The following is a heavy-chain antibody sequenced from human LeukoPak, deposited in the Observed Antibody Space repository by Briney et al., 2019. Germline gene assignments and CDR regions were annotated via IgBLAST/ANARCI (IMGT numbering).Heavy chain of an antibody. Sequence: GGSLRLSCAASGFTFSSYEMNWVRQAPGKGLEWVSYISSSGSTIYYADSVKGRFTISRDNAKNSLYLRMNSLRAEDTAVYYCASVGYYFDYWGQGTLVTVSS. V-gene: IGHV3-48*03. CDR2: ISSSGSTI. CDR3: ASVGYYFDY. J-gene: IGHJ4*02. CDR1: GFTFSSYE. D-gene: IGHD1-26*01.